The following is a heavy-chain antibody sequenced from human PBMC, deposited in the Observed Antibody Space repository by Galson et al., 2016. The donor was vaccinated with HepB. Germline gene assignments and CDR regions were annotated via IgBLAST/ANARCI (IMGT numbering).Heavy chain of an antibody. Sequence: SLRLSCAASGFTFSDHYVDWVRLAPGKGLEWVGRSRNKDKSYTTDYAASVKGRFSISRDESKNSLYLQMNNLKSEDTAVYYCTIVPSVKSTFDYWGQGVLVTVSS. CDR1: GFTFSDHY. CDR3: TIVPSVKSTFDY. J-gene: IGHJ4*02. CDR2: SRNKDKSYTT. V-gene: IGHV3-72*01.